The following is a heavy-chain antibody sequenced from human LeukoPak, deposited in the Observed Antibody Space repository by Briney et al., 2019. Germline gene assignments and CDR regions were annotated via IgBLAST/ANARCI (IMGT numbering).Heavy chain of an antibody. CDR3: ARGTYYYHSSGYYFYR. CDR1: GGSISSYY. Sequence: SETLSLTCSVSGGSISSYYWSWIRQPPGKGLEWIGYIYYSGSTNYNPSLKSRVTISVDTSKNQFSLKLSSVTAADTAVYYCARGTYYYHSSGYYFYRWGQGTLVTVSS. V-gene: IGHV4-59*01. D-gene: IGHD3-22*01. J-gene: IGHJ4*02. CDR2: IYYSGST.